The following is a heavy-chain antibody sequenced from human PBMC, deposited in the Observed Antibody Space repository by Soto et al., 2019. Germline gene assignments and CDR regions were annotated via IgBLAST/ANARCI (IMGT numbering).Heavy chain of an antibody. D-gene: IGHD2-21*01. CDR1: RFTFSSYE. V-gene: IGHV3-48*03. CDR3: CTLWVNYYYYYGMDV. J-gene: IGHJ6*02. CDR2: ISSSGSTI. Sequence: EVQLVESGGGLVQPGGSLRLSCAASRFTFSSYEMNWVRQAPGKGLEWVSYISSSGSTIYYADSVKGRFTISRDNAKNSLYLQMNSLRAEDTAVYYCCTLWVNYYYYYGMDVWGQGTTVTVSS.